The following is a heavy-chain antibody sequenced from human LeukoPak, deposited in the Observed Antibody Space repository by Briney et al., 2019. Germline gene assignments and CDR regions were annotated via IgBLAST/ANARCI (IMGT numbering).Heavy chain of an antibody. Sequence: GGSLRLSCAASGFTFSSYAMSWVRQAPGKGLEWVGRIKSKTDGGTTDYAAPVKGRFTISRDDSKNTLYLQMNSLKTEDTAVYYRTTVWGYYYGSGSPVDYWGQGTLVTVSS. J-gene: IGHJ4*02. CDR1: GFTFSSYA. CDR2: IKSKTDGGTT. D-gene: IGHD3-10*01. V-gene: IGHV3-15*01. CDR3: TTVWGYYYGSGSPVDY.